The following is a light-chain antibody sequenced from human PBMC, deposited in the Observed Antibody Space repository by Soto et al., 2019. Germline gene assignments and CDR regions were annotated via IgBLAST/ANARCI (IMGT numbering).Light chain of an antibody. CDR1: QTISSW. Sequence: DIQMTQSPSTLSGSVGDRVTITCRASQTISSWLAWYQQKPGKAPKLLIYETSILQSGVSSRFSGSGSGTDFTLTISSLQAEDFATYYCQQTRSYPSTSGGGTKV. J-gene: IGKJ4*01. CDR2: ETS. CDR3: QQTRSYPST. V-gene: IGKV1-5*01.